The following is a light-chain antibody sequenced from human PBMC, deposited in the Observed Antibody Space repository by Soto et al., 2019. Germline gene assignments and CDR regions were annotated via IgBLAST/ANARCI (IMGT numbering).Light chain of an antibody. V-gene: IGKV1-9*01. J-gene: IGKJ4*01. CDR3: QQLRMYPST. CDR2: AAS. Sequence: IQLTQSPSSLSASVGDRVTITCRASQDIAIYLAWYQQKPGDAPTLLIYAASTLYGGVPSRFSGSGSGTDFALTITSLQAEDFATYYCQQLRMYPSTFGGGTKVDIK. CDR1: QDIAIY.